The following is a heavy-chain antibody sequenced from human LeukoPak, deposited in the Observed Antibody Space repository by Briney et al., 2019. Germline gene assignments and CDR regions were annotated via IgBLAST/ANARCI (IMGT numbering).Heavy chain of an antibody. CDR3: ARITYYYDSSGYYPSAFDI. Sequence: GGSLRLSCAASGFSFNSYWMWWVRQASGRGLEWVANINPYGSDTYYADSVKGRFTISRDNAKNSLYLQMNSLRAEDTAVYYCARITYYYDSSGYYPSAFDIWGQGTMVTVSS. D-gene: IGHD3-22*01. CDR2: INPYGSDT. V-gene: IGHV3-7*03. CDR1: GFSFNSYW. J-gene: IGHJ3*02.